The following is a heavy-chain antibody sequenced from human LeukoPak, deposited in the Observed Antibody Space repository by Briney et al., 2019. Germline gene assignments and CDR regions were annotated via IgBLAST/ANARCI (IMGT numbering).Heavy chain of an antibody. D-gene: IGHD6-13*01. CDR2: ISGSGGST. V-gene: IGHV3-23*01. CDR3: AKDLSSGTYYYFDY. J-gene: IGHJ4*02. CDR1: GFTFSSYA. Sequence: PGGSLRLSCAASGFTFSSYAMSWLRQAPGKGLEWVSAISGSGGSTYYADSVKGRFTISRDNSKNTLYLQMNSLRAEDTAVYYCAKDLSSGTYYYFDYWGQGTLVTVSS.